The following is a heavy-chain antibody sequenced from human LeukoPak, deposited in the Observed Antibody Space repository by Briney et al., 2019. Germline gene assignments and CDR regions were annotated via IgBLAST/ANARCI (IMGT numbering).Heavy chain of an antibody. J-gene: IGHJ3*02. V-gene: IGHV4-59*01. CDR2: IYDSGST. D-gene: IGHD3-22*01. CDR3: ACLTTADAFDI. CDR1: GGSISSYY. Sequence: SQTLSLTCTVSGGSISSYYWSWIRQPPGKGLEWIGYIYDSGSTNYNPSLKSRVTISVDTSKNQFSLKLSSVTAADTAVYYCACLTTADAFDIWGQGTMVTVSS.